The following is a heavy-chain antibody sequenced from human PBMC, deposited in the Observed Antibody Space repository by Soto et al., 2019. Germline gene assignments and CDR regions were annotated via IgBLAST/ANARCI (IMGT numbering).Heavy chain of an antibody. D-gene: IGHD6-19*01. CDR2: IIPIFGTA. CDR1: GGTFSSYA. CDR3: APSLHWYSSGWYYFDY. Sequence: ASVKVSCKASGGTFSSYAISWVRQAPGQGLEWMGGIIPIFGTANYAQKFQGRVTITADESTSTAYMELSSLRSEDTAVYYCAPSLHWYSSGWYYFDYWGQGTLVTVSS. V-gene: IGHV1-69*13. J-gene: IGHJ4*02.